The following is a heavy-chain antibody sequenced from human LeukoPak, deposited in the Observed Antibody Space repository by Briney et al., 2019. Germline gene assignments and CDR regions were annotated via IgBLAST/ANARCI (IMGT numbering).Heavy chain of an antibody. V-gene: IGHV1-18*01. CDR1: GYTFTSYG. Sequence: ASVKVSCKASGYTFTSYGNSWVRQAPGQGLEWMGWISAYNGNTNYAQKLQGRVTMTTDTSTSTAYMELRSLRSDDTAVYYCARVWGSGWPLYYYYYGMDVWGQGTTVTVSS. CDR3: ARVWGSGWPLYYYYYGMDV. J-gene: IGHJ6*02. CDR2: ISAYNGNT. D-gene: IGHD6-19*01.